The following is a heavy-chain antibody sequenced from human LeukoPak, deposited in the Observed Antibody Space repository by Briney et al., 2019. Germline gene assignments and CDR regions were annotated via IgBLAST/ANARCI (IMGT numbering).Heavy chain of an antibody. CDR1: GGSISSSQW. CDR3: ARKHYYGSGSYEDAFDI. Sequence: SMTLSLTCAVSGGSISSSQWWSWVRQPPGRGLEWIGEIYRSGSTNYNPSLKSRVTISVDKSKNQFSLKLTSVTAADTAVYYCARKHYYGSGSYEDAFDIWGHGTMVTVSS. V-gene: IGHV4-4*02. CDR2: IYRSGST. D-gene: IGHD3-10*01. J-gene: IGHJ3*02.